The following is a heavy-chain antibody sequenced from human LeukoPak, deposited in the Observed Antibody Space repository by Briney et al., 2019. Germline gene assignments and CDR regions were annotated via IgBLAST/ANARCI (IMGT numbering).Heavy chain of an antibody. Sequence: GGSLRLSCAASGFTFSSYSMNWVRQAPGKGLEWVSSISSSSSYIYYADSVKGRFTISRDNAKNSLYLQMNSLRAEDTAVYYCARGRITIFGVVRLDFDYWGQGTLATVSS. V-gene: IGHV3-21*01. J-gene: IGHJ4*02. CDR3: ARGRITIFGVVRLDFDY. CDR1: GFTFSSYS. D-gene: IGHD3-3*01. CDR2: ISSSSSYI.